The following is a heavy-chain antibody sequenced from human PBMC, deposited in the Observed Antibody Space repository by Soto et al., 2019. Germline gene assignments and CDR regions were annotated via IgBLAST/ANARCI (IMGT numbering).Heavy chain of an antibody. V-gene: IGHV4-31*03. D-gene: IGHD3-22*01. CDR3: AREGRRYYDSSGYYPFDY. CDR2: IYYSGST. J-gene: IGHJ4*02. Sequence: PSXTLSLTCTVSGGSISSGGYYCSWILQHQGKCMEWIGYIYYSGSTYYSPSLKSRVTISVDTSKNQFSLKLSSVTAADTAVYYCAREGRRYYDSSGYYPFDYWGQGTLVTVSS. CDR1: GGSISSGGYY.